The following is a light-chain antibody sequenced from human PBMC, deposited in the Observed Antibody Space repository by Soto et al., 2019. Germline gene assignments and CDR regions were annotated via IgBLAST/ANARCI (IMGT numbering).Light chain of an antibody. CDR1: QSVRDN. CDR3: QHYNSWPPL. J-gene: IGKJ3*01. CDR2: GAS. Sequence: EIGMTQSPATLSVSPGETATLSCRASQSVRDNLAWYQQKPGQTPRLLIYGASIRATGITARFSGSGSGTEFTLTISSLQSEDFAVYYCQHYNSWPPLFGPGTKVDIK. V-gene: IGKV3-15*01.